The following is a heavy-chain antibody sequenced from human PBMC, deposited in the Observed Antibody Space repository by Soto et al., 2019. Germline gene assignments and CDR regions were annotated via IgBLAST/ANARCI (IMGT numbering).Heavy chain of an antibody. V-gene: IGHV4-31*03. CDR1: GASVNSGGYY. CDR2: IYFIGST. D-gene: IGHD4-17*01. Sequence: PSETLSLTCNVSGASVNSGGYYWSWIRQLPGKGLEWIGYIYFIGSTYYNPSLESRVTISLDTSQNQFSLKMSSVIAADTTVYYCASGDAWGVLGASWRQRTLVILSS. CDR3: ASGDAWGVLGAS. J-gene: IGHJ4*02.